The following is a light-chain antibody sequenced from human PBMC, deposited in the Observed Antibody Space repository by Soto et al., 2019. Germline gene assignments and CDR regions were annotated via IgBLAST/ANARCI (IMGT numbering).Light chain of an antibody. Sequence: DLQMTQSPSSLSASVGDRVTITCRASQGVSYHVAWYQQKPGKVPKLLIYGASTLQSGVPSRFSGSGSGTDFTLTISSLQPEDFATYYCQQSYSIPITFGQGTRLEI. CDR1: QGVSYH. CDR2: GAS. CDR3: QQSYSIPIT. J-gene: IGKJ5*01. V-gene: IGKV1-27*01.